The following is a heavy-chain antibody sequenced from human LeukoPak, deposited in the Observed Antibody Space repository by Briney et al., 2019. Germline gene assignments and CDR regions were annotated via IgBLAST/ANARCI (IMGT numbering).Heavy chain of an antibody. V-gene: IGHV3-13*01. CDR1: GFTFSNYD. Sequence: GGSLRLSCAASGFTFSNYDMHWVRQATGKGLEWVSAIGTAGDTYYPGSVKGRFTISRENAKNSLYLQMNSLRAGDTAVYYCARARTVTVTTGVNWFDPWGQGTLVTVSS. J-gene: IGHJ5*02. CDR3: ARARTVTVTTGVNWFDP. D-gene: IGHD4-11*01. CDR2: IGTAGDT.